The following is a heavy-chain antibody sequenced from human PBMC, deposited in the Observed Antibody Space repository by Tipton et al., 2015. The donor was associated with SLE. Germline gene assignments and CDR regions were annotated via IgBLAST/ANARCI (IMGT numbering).Heavy chain of an antibody. CDR3: ARDRVYSSSYYMDV. D-gene: IGHD6-13*01. CDR1: GGSISPYY. J-gene: IGHJ6*03. CDR2: TYYSGST. V-gene: IGHV4-59*12. Sequence: TLSLTCTVSGGSISPYYWSWIRQPPGKGLEWIGQTYYSGSTNYNPSLKSRVTISVDTSKNQFSLRLSSVTAADTAVYYCARDRVYSSSYYMDVWGKGTTVTVSS.